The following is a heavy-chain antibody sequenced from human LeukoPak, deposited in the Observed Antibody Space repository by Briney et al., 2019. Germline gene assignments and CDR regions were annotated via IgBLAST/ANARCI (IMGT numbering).Heavy chain of an antibody. CDR1: GFTFNHYA. Sequence: GGSLRLSCAASGFTFNHYAMHWVRQAPGKGLEWVSGISWNSGSIGYADSVKGRFTISRDNAKNSLYLQMNSLRAEETALYYCAKDAYSSSWYEGYFDCWGQGTLVTVSS. J-gene: IGHJ4*02. V-gene: IGHV3-9*01. CDR3: AKDAYSSSWYEGYFDC. D-gene: IGHD6-13*01. CDR2: ISWNSGSI.